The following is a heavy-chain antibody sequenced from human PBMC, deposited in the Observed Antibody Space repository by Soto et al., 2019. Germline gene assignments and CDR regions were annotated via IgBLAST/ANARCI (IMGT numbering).Heavy chain of an antibody. CDR2: IKPISDIT. Sequence: SVNVSCKGSVETFFRFTINWVRQAPGQGLEWMGGIKPISDITNYAQRFQGRVTFTADASTSTVYLELSSLRSEDTAMYYCARDPSTINKLIGVWFDPWGQGTLGTSPQ. D-gene: IGHD4-4*01. CDR1: VETFFRFT. V-gene: IGHV1-69*01. CDR3: ARDPSTINKLIGVWFDP. J-gene: IGHJ5*02.